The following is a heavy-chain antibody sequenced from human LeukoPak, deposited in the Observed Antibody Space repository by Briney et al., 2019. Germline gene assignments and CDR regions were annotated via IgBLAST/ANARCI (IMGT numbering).Heavy chain of an antibody. CDR2: ISSSSSTI. D-gene: IGHD5-12*01. V-gene: IGHV3-48*01. Sequence: PGGSLRLSCAASGFTFSSYSMNWVRQAPGKGLEWVSYISSSSSTIYYADSVKGRFTISRDNAKNSLYLQMNSLRAEDTAVYYCARHGGYNQDVWGQGTTVTVS. CDR3: ARHGGYNQDV. CDR1: GFTFSSYS. J-gene: IGHJ6*02.